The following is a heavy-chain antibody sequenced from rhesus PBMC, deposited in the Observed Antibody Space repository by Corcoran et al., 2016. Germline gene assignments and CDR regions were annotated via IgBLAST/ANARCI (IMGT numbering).Heavy chain of an antibody. CDR2: MFGDTANT. J-gene: IGHJ4*01. Sequence: QVQLQESDPGLVRPSETLSLTCAVSGGSISGPSYWNWVRPSPGQVLEWIGNMFGDTANTFYVPSLKSRGTSSKDTSNNQFSVKLTSVTAADTAVYFCARDIGLIDYWGPGVLVTVSS. CDR3: ARDIGLIDY. CDR1: GGSISGPSY. D-gene: IGHD1-1-1*01. V-gene: IGHV4S9*01.